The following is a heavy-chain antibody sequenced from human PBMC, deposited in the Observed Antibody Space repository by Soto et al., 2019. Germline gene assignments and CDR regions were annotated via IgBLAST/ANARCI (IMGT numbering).Heavy chain of an antibody. Sequence: SGGSLRLSCAASGFIFSNYAFHWVRQAPGKGLEWITVISYDGSQTYFGDSVKGRFAISRDNSKDTLYLQMNSLRPEDTAVYYCARDFGAGAFDIWGQGTLVTVSS. V-gene: IGHV3-30*09. CDR1: GFIFSNYA. D-gene: IGHD3-3*01. CDR2: ISYDGSQT. J-gene: IGHJ3*02. CDR3: ARDFGAGAFDI.